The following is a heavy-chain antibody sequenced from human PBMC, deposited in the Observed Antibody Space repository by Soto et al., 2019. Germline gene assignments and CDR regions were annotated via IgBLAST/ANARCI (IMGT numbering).Heavy chain of an antibody. V-gene: IGHV4-59*01. D-gene: IGHD3-22*01. CDR3: ALRSMAVVPEY. CDR1: GDSISSYY. Sequence: QVQLQESGPGLVKPSETLSLTCAVSGDSISSYYCMWIRQPPGKGLESIGYLYYGRSANYNPSLKSRVTLSVHTSTNQCPLTMSSMTAADTAVYYCALRSMAVVPEYWGQGTLVTVSS. J-gene: IGHJ4*02. CDR2: LYYGRSA.